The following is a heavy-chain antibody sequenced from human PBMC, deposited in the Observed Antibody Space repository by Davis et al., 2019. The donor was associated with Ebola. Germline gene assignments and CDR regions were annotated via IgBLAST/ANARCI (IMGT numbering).Heavy chain of an antibody. CDR3: ATFSSGSYSPIDY. V-gene: IGHV3-30*03. CDR1: GFTFTYSG. Sequence: GESLKISCATSGFTFTYSGIHWVRQAPGKGLEWVAVISFDGSDTYYADSVKGRFTISRDNSKNTLYVQMNSLRAEDTAVYYCATFSSGSYSPIDYWGQGTLVTVSS. D-gene: IGHD1-26*01. J-gene: IGHJ4*02. CDR2: ISFDGSDT.